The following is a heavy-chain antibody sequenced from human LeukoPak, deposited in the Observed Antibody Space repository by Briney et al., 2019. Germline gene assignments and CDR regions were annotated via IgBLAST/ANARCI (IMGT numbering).Heavy chain of an antibody. Sequence: SVKVSCKASGGTFSSYAISWVRQAPGQGLEWMGRIIPIFGTANYAQKFQGRVTITADKSTSTAYMELSGLRSEDTAVYYCARSSGEPRRAFDIWGQGTMVTVSS. CDR2: IIPIFGTA. CDR1: GGTFSSYA. J-gene: IGHJ3*02. V-gene: IGHV1-69*06. D-gene: IGHD1-14*01. CDR3: ARSSGEPRRAFDI.